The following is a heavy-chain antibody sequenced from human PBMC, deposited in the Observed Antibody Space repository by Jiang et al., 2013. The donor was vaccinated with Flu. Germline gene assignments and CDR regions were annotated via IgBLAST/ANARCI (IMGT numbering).Heavy chain of an antibody. Sequence: GAEVKKPGESLKISCQVSGPSFSIDWIGWVRQMPGKGLEWLGLIYIATSDDRYGPSFYGQVTISTDKSLNTVYLQWSSLKASDSAFYYCVRHTGIAARGGIDCWGQGTQVTVTS. V-gene: IGHV5-51*03. CDR1: GPSFSIDW. D-gene: IGHD6-6*01. J-gene: IGHJ4*02. CDR3: VRHTGIAARGGIDC. CDR2: IYIATSDD.